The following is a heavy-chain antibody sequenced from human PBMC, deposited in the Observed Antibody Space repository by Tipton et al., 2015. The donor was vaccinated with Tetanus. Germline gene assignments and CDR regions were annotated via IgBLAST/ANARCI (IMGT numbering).Heavy chain of an antibody. D-gene: IGHD6-6*01. Sequence: TLSLTCTVSGGSISSGGLFWNWLRQSPGKGLEWIGYVYYSGDTYYNPSFKSRVTISVDTSKNQFSLDLYSVTVADTAVYYCARDQGGGRVVRLNWFDPWGQGTLVTVSS. V-gene: IGHV4-31*03. CDR2: VYYSGDT. CDR1: GGSISSGGLF. J-gene: IGHJ5*02. CDR3: ARDQGGGRVVRLNWFDP.